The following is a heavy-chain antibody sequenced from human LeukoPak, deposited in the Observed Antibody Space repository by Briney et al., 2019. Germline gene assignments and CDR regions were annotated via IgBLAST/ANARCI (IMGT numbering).Heavy chain of an antibody. V-gene: IGHV4-59*08. J-gene: IGHJ4*01. CDR1: GGSIGGYS. CDR2: IRNSGST. D-gene: IGHD4-17*01. CDR3: ARRGDYERGYFDH. Sequence: SETLSLTCTVSGGSIGGYSWTSVRQPPGMGLEWIGYIRNSGSTNYNPSLNSRVTISVDTSKNQFSLKLSSVTAADTATYFCARRGDYERGYFDHWGHGALVTVSS.